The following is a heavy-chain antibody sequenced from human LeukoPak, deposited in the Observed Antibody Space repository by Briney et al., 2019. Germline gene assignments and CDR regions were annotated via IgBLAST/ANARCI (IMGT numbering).Heavy chain of an antibody. V-gene: IGHV1-2*06. Sequence: RASVKVSWKASGYTFTGYFIHWVRQAPGQGLEWMGRVNPNLIGTNYAQKFQGRVTMTRDTSVSTAYMELSSLRSDDTAVYYCARDLVTRRDCSSTSCYTPFDYWGQGTLVTVSS. D-gene: IGHD2-2*02. CDR2: VNPNLIGT. CDR1: GYTFTGYF. J-gene: IGHJ4*02. CDR3: ARDLVTRRDCSSTSCYTPFDY.